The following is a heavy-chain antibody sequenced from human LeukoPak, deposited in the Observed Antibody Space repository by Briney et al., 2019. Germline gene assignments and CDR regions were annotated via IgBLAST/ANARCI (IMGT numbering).Heavy chain of an antibody. V-gene: IGHV4-4*07. D-gene: IGHD3-22*01. CDR3: ARLKFYDSTGYSPGHYMDV. CDR1: GGPIFSYY. Sequence: SETLSLTCTVSGGPIFSYYWSWIRQTAGKGLEWIERLYPGVGTDYNPSLKSRVTMSVDTSKKQFALKLSAVTAADTAVYYCARLKFYDSTGYSPGHYMDVWGKGTTVTVSS. CDR2: LYPGVGT. J-gene: IGHJ6*03.